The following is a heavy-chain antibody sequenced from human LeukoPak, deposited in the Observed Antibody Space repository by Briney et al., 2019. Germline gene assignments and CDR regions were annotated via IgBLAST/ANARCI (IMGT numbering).Heavy chain of an antibody. CDR2: IRGSGGTT. CDR3: ARDARDGYGGNPFDY. Sequence: PGGSLRLSCSASGFTFSSHWMHWVRQAPGKGLEWVSTIRGSGGTTYYADSVKGRFTISRDNSKNTLYLQMNSLRAEDTAVYYCARDARDGYGGNPFDYWGQGTLVTVSS. D-gene: IGHD4-23*01. CDR1: GFTFSSHW. J-gene: IGHJ4*02. V-gene: IGHV3-23*01.